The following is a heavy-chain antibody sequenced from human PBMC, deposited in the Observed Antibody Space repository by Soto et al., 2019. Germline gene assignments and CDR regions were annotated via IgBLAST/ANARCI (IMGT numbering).Heavy chain of an antibody. Sequence: PGGSLRLSCAASGFTFSAYYMSWIRQTPGRGLEWVSYTSSSGTTKYSADSVKGRFTISRDNANNSLFLQMNSLRADDTAIYYCAREKHGYYGSGDAFDIWGQGTMVTVSS. V-gene: IGHV3-11*01. CDR1: GFTFSAYY. J-gene: IGHJ3*02. CDR2: TSSSGTTK. CDR3: AREKHGYYGSGDAFDI. D-gene: IGHD3-10*01.